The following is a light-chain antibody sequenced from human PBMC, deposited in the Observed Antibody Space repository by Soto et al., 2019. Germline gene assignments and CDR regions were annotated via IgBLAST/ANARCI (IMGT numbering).Light chain of an antibody. CDR1: SSNIGSNY. J-gene: IGLJ2*01. Sequence: QAVVTQPPSASGTPGQRGTISCSGSSSNIGSNYVYWYQQHPGTAPKLLIYRNNQRPSGVPDRFSGSKSGTSASLAISGLRSEGEADYYCAAWDDSLSGRVFGGGTKLTVL. CDR2: RNN. V-gene: IGLV1-47*01. CDR3: AAWDDSLSGRV.